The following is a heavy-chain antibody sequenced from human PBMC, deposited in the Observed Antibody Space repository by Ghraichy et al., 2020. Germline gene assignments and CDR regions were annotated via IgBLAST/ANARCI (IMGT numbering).Heavy chain of an antibody. CDR3: ARGGYYDSSGYPFDY. J-gene: IGHJ4*02. CDR1: GGSISSGGYY. D-gene: IGHD3-22*01. V-gene: IGHV4-31*03. Sequence: SLNISCTVSGGSISSGGYYWNWIRQHPGKGLEWIGYIYYSGSTYYNPSLKSRVTISVDTSKNQFSLKLSSVTAADTAVYYCARGGYYDSSGYPFDYWGQGTLVTVSS. CDR2: IYYSGST.